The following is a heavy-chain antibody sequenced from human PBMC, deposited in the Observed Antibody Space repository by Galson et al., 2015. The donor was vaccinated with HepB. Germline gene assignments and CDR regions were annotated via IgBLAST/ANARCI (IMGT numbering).Heavy chain of an antibody. Sequence: SLRLSCAASGFTFSSYGMHWVRQAPGKGLEWVAVISYDGSNKYYADSVKGRFTISRDNSKNALYLQMNSLRAEDTAVYYCAKPVTTVTTSYHYGMDVWGQGTTVTVSS. D-gene: IGHD4-17*01. CDR1: GFTFSSYG. CDR3: AKPVTTVTTSYHYGMDV. V-gene: IGHV3-30*18. CDR2: ISYDGSNK. J-gene: IGHJ6*02.